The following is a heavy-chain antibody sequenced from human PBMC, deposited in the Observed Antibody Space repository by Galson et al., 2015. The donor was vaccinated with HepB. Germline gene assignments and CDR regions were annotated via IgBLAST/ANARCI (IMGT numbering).Heavy chain of an antibody. CDR1: GFSFSDHY. CDR2: SRNKRRSYTT. Sequence: SLRLSCAASGFSFSDHYMDWVRQAPGQGLEWVGRSRNKRRSYTTEYAASVKGRFTISRDESKNSVYLEMNSLKTEDTAMYYCTRGRRVATGGTDGEIWGQGTMVTVSS. CDR3: TRGRRVATGGTDGEI. D-gene: IGHD2-21*02. V-gene: IGHV3-72*01. J-gene: IGHJ3*02.